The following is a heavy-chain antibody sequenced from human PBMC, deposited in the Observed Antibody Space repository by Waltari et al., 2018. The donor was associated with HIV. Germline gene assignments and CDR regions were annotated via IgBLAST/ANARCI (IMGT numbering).Heavy chain of an antibody. Sequence: QLQLQESGPGLVKPSATLSLPCTVSGGSISSSSYYWGWIRQPPGKGLEWIWSFYYSGGTYYNPSLKSRVTISVDTSKNQFSLKVSSGTAADTAVYYCARRWAIAAAGTYSYGMDVWGQGTTVTVSS. CDR3: ARRWAIAAAGTYSYGMDV. CDR2: FYYSGGT. J-gene: IGHJ6*02. D-gene: IGHD6-13*01. V-gene: IGHV4-39*01. CDR1: GGSISSSSYY.